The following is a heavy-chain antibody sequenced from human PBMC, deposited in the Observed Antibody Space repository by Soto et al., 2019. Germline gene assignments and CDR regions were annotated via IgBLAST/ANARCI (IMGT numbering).Heavy chain of an antibody. Sequence: GGSLRLSCAASGFTVSSNYMSWVRQAPGKGLEWVSVIYSGGSTYYADSVKGRFTISRDNSKNTLYLQMNSLRAEDTAVYYCARDRWDTDIYYYYYGMDVWGQGTTVTVSS. CDR1: GFTVSSNY. CDR2: IYSGGST. J-gene: IGHJ6*02. D-gene: IGHD5-18*01. V-gene: IGHV3-53*01. CDR3: ARDRWDTDIYYYYYGMDV.